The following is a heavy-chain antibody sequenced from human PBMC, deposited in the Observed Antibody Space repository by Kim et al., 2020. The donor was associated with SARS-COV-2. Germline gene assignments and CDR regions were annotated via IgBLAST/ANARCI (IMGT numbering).Heavy chain of an antibody. Sequence: KGRFTISRDNSKNTLYLQMTSLRAEDTAVYYCARDLRWRAAATEYYFDYWGQGTLVTVSS. D-gene: IGHD2-2*01. CDR3: ARDLRWRAAATEYYFDY. V-gene: IGHV3-30*01. J-gene: IGHJ4*02.